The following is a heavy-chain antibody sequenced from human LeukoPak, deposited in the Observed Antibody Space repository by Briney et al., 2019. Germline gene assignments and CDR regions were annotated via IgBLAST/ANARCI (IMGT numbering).Heavy chain of an antibody. CDR2: INPYSGDT. D-gene: IGHD3-22*01. CDR1: GYTFTGYY. J-gene: IGHJ4*02. Sequence: ASVKVSCKASGYTFTGYYIHWVRQAPGQGLEWMGWINPYSGDTAYAHQGRVTMTRDTSINTAYMELSRLKFDDTAVYYCARGTMNLDSWGQGTLVTVSS. CDR3: ARGTMNLDS. V-gene: IGHV1-2*02.